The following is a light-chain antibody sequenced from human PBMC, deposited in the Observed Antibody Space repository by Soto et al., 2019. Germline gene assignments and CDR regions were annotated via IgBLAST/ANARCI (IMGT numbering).Light chain of an antibody. J-gene: IGKJ1*01. CDR3: QQYGSSPGT. CDR1: QSVSSSY. V-gene: IGKV3-20*01. Sequence: EIVLTQSPGTLSLSPGERATLSCRASQSVSSSYLAWYQQKPGQAPRLLISGASSRATGIPDRFSGGGSGTDFTLTISGLEPEDFAVYFCQQYGSSPGTFGQGTNVEIK. CDR2: GAS.